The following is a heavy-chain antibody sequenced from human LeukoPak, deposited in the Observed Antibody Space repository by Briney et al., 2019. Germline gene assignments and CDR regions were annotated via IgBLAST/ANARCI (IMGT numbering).Heavy chain of an antibody. V-gene: IGHV3-21*01. CDR1: GFTFSSYS. Sequence: GGSLRLSCAASGFTFSSYSMNWVRQAPGKGLEWVSSISSSSSYIYYADSVKGRFTISRDNAKNSLYLQMNSLRAEDTAVYYCARGLGWLQPYFDYWGQGTLVTVSS. J-gene: IGHJ4*02. CDR2: ISSSSSYI. D-gene: IGHD5-24*01. CDR3: ARGLGWLQPYFDY.